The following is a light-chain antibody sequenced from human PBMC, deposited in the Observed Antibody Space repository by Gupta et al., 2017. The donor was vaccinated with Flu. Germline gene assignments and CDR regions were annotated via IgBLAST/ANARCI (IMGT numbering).Light chain of an antibody. CDR1: QSISSW. CDR2: KAS. Sequence: GDRVTITCRASQSISSWLAWYQQRPGKAPKLLIYKASSLESGVPSRFSGSGSGTEFTLTISSLQPDDFATFYCQQYNSYPLTFGGGTKVEIK. J-gene: IGKJ4*01. V-gene: IGKV1-5*03. CDR3: QQYNSYPLT.